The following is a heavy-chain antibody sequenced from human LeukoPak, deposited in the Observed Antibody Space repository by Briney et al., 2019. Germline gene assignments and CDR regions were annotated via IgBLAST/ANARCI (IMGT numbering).Heavy chain of an antibody. CDR2: IYYSGST. D-gene: IGHD3-10*01. V-gene: IGHV4-59*01. CDR3: ARVGPSPPLYYYGSGSYFVSGSYGGGSFDY. Sequence: SETLPLTCTVSGGSISSYYWSWIRQPPGEGLEWIGYIYYSGSTNYNPSLKSRVTISVDTSKNQFSLKLSSVTAADTAVYYCARVGPSPPLYYYGSGSYFVSGSYGGGSFDYWGQGTLVTVSS. J-gene: IGHJ4*02. CDR1: GGSISSYY.